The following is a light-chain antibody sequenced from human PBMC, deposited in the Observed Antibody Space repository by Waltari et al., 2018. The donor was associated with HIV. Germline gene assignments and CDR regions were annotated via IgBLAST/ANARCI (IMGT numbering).Light chain of an antibody. CDR2: DAS. J-gene: IGKJ3*01. V-gene: IGKV3-11*01. CDR3: QHRGNWPLFT. CDR1: QTIKHS. Sequence: EIVLTQSPDTLSWSPGERATLSCKTNQTIKHSLAWYQQRPGQAPRRRIYDASNRATGIPVRFSGSASGTDFTLTISSLEPEDFAVYFCQHRGNWPLFTFGPGTKVDIK.